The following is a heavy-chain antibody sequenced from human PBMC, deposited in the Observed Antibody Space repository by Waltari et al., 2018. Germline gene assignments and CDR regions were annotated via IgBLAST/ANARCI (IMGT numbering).Heavy chain of an antibody. J-gene: IGHJ5*02. V-gene: IGHV4-31*03. CDR2: IYYSGST. D-gene: IGHD3-9*01. CDR3: ARQDWEEGWFDP. CDR1: GGSISSGGYY. Sequence: QVQLQESGPGLVKPSQTLSLTCTVSGGSISSGGYYWSWIRQHPGKGLEWIGYIYYSGSTYYNPSLKSRVTISVDTSKNQFALKLSSVTAADTAVYYCARQDWEEGWFDPWGQGTLVTVSS.